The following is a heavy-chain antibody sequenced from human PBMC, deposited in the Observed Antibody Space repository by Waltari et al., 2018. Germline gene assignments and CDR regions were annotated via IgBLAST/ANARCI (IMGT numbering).Heavy chain of an antibody. CDR2: IKKDGSEE. V-gene: IGHV3-7*01. J-gene: IGHJ3*02. D-gene: IGHD3-22*01. CDR3: ARDQWFAFDI. CDR1: GFTLSSYW. Sequence: EVQLVESGGGLVQPGGSLRLSCAPPGFTLSSYWMSWVRQAPGKGLEWVANIKKDGSEEYYVDSVRGRFTISRDNAKNSLYLQMNSLRPEDTAVYYCARDQWFAFDIWGQGTMVTVSS.